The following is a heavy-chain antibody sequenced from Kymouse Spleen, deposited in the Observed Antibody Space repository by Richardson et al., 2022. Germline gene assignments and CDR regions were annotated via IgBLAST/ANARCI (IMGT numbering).Heavy chain of an antibody. CDR1: GGSVSSGSYY. CDR2: IYYSGST. D-gene: IGHD1-1*01,IGHD1-20*01,IGHD1-7*01. V-gene: IGHV4-61*01. CDR3: ARDWNYYYYGMDV. J-gene: IGHJ6*02. Sequence: QVQLQESGPGLVKPSETLSLTCTVSGGSVSSGSYYWSWIRQPPGKGLEWIGYIYYSGSTNYNPSLKSRVTISVDTSKNQFSLKLSSVTAADTAVYYCARDWNYYYYGMDVWGQGTTVTVSS.